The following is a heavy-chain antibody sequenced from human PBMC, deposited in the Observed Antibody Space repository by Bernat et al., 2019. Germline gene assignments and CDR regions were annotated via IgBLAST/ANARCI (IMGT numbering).Heavy chain of an antibody. CDR3: AREVSRQQLGEIDT. J-gene: IGHJ5*02. CDR1: GFTFSSYG. D-gene: IGHD6-13*01. Sequence: QVQLVESGGGVVQPGRSLRLSCAASGFTFSSYGMHWVRQAPGKGLEWVAFIQNDVRTQFYVDSVKGRFAISRDNSKNTVYLQMNSLRAEDTAMYYCAREVSRQQLGEIDTWGQGTLVTVSS. CDR2: IQNDVRTQ. V-gene: IGHV3-33*05.